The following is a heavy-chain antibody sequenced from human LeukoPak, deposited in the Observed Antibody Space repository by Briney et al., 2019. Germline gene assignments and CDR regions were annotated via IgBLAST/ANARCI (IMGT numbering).Heavy chain of an antibody. CDR1: GFTFSSYG. V-gene: IGHV3-30*18. J-gene: IGHJ6*04. CDR2: ISYDGSNK. Sequence: RGSLRLSCAASGFTFSSYGMHWVRQAPGKGLGWVSVISYDGSNKYYADSVKGRFTISRDNSKNTLYLQMNSLRAEDTAVYYCAKVDGDYYYYGMDVWGKGTTVTVSS. CDR3: AKVDGDYYYYGMDV. D-gene: IGHD4-17*01.